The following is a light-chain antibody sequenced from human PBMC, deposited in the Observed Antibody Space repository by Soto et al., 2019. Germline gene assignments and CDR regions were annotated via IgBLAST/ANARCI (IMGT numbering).Light chain of an antibody. V-gene: IGKV3-20*01. CDR1: QSVSSSY. J-gene: IGKJ1*01. CDR2: GAY. CDR3: QQYGSSLTWT. Sequence: EIVWTQSPGPLSLSPGERATLSCWASQSVSSSYLAWYQQKPGQAPRLLXYGAYSRATGIPDTFSGSGSGTDFTLTISRLEPEDFAVYYCQQYGSSLTWTFGQGTKVDI.